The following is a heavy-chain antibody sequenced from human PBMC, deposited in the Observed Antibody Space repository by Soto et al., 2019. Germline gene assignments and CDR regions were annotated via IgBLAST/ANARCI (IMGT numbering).Heavy chain of an antibody. CDR2: IYHSGST. D-gene: IGHD4-17*01. CDR3: ARDYGDYFDY. Sequence: SETLSLTCAVSGGSISSSNWWSWVRQPPGKGLEWIGEIYHSGSTNYNPSLKSRVTMSVDTSKNQFSLKLSSVTAADTAVYYCARDYGDYFDYWGQGTLVTVSS. J-gene: IGHJ4*02. CDR1: GGSISSSNW. V-gene: IGHV4-4*02.